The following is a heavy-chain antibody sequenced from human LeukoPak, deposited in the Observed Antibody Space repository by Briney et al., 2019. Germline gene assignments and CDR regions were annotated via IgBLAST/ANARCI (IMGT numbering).Heavy chain of an antibody. V-gene: IGHV4-38-2*02. Sequence: TSETLSLTCLVSGYSISSGYYWGWIRQPPGKGLEWIATIYHSGSTYYNPSLQSRVAISVDTSKNQFSLRLRSVTAADTAVYYCARDYIMFDYYYMDVWGRGTTVTVSS. CDR3: ARDYIMFDYYYMDV. J-gene: IGHJ6*03. CDR2: IYHSGST. D-gene: IGHD2-8*01. CDR1: GYSISSGYY.